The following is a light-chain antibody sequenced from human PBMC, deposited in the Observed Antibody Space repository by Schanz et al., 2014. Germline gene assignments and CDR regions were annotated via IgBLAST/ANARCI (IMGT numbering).Light chain of an antibody. CDR3: VLYMGSGIGV. CDR1: SGSVSSNNF. J-gene: IGLJ3*02. Sequence: QAVVTQEPSFSVSPGGTVTLTCGLSSGSVSSNNFPSWYQQTPGQAPRTLISRTNTRSSGVPDRFSGSIVGNKAALTITGAQADDESDYYCVLYMGSGIGVFGGGTKLPVL. V-gene: IGLV8-61*01. CDR2: RTN.